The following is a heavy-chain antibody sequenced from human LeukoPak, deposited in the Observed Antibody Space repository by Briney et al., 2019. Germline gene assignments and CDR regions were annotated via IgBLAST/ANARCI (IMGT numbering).Heavy chain of an antibody. J-gene: IGHJ5*02. Sequence: TSETLSLTCSVSGGSISSYYWSWIRQPPGKGLEWIGYIYSSGTTNYNPSLKSRVTISVDTSKKQFSLKMTSVTAADTAVYYCAREIGFKGWFDPWGQGTLVTVSA. D-gene: IGHD2-15*01. CDR3: AREIGFKGWFDP. V-gene: IGHV4-59*01. CDR1: GGSISSYY. CDR2: IYSSGTT.